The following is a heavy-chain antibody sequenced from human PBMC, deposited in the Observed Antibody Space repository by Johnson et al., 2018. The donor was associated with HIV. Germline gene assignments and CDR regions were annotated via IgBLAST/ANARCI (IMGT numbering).Heavy chain of an antibody. J-gene: IGHJ3*02. Sequence: QVHLVESGGGVVQPGRSLRLSCAPSGFTFSSYAMHWVRQAPGKGLEWVAVISYDGNIKYYADSVKGRFTISRDNSKNTLYLQMNSLRAEDTAVYYCARAGYYYASSGIFIPQDAFDIWGQGTMVTVSS. CDR2: ISYDGNIK. CDR1: GFTFSSYA. D-gene: IGHD3-22*01. CDR3: ARAGYYYASSGIFIPQDAFDI. V-gene: IGHV3-30-3*01.